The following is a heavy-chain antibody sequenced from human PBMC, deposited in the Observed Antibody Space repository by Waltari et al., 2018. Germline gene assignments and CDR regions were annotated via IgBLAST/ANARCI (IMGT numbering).Heavy chain of an antibody. Sequence: QVQLVQSGAEVKKPGASVKISCKTSEYTFASSYVHWVRQAPGQGLEWMGIINPSGGSTIYAQRCQGRVTMTRDTSTGTVYMELSSLKSEDTAVYYCATDTGALWMDVWGQGTTVTVSS. CDR3: ATDTGALWMDV. CDR2: INPSGGST. D-gene: IGHD2-21*01. CDR1: EYTFASSY. J-gene: IGHJ6*02. V-gene: IGHV1-46*01.